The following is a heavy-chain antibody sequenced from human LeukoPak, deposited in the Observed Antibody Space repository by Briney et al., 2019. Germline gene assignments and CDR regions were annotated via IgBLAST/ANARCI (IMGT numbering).Heavy chain of an antibody. Sequence: GGTLRLSCAASGFTFSSYGMSWVRQAPGKGLEWVAAISGSGGSTYYADSVKGRFTISRDNYKNTLYLQMNSLRAEDTAVYYCARDASGVRWLPFVLSYFDYWGQGTLVTVSS. CDR1: GFTFSSYG. CDR2: ISGSGGST. D-gene: IGHD5-24*01. J-gene: IGHJ4*02. V-gene: IGHV3-23*01. CDR3: ARDASGVRWLPFVLSYFDY.